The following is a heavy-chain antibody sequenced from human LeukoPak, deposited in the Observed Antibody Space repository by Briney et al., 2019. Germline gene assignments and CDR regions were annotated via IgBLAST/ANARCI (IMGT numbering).Heavy chain of an antibody. CDR2: IWFDGSIK. Sequence: GGSLRLSCAASGFTFSSYGMHWVRQAPGKGLEWVAVIWFDGSIKYYADSVKGRFTISRDNSKNTLYLQMNSLRAEDTAVYYCARDRSPSYYYDSSGYYYWGQGTLVTVSS. D-gene: IGHD3-22*01. CDR3: ARDRSPSYYYDSSGYYY. CDR1: GFTFSSYG. V-gene: IGHV3-33*01. J-gene: IGHJ4*02.